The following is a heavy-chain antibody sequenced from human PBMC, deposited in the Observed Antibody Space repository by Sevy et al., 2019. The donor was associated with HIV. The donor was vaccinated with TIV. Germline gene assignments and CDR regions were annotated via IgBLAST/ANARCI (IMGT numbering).Heavy chain of an antibody. CDR1: GFSFSNYV. Sequence: GGSLRLSCSASGFSFSNYVIHWVRQAPGKGLEWVAVISPSGSDKDYAGSVKGRFAISRDNPRNTVFLQMHRVRVEDTAFYYCAKDQGGYYGSGSQPIDYWGQGTLVTVSS. V-gene: IGHV3-30*18. CDR3: AKDQGGYYGSGSQPIDY. CDR2: ISPSGSDK. D-gene: IGHD3-10*01. J-gene: IGHJ4*02.